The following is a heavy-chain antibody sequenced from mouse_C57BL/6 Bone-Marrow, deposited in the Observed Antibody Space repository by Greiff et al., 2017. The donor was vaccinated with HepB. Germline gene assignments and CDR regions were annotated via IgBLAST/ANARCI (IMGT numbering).Heavy chain of an antibody. D-gene: IGHD1-1*01. CDR2: ISHGGGST. CDR3: ASPPYYGSSLVWFAY. Sequence: EVKVVESGGGLVQPGGSLKLSCAASGFTFSDYYMYWVRQTPEKRLEWVAYISHGGGSTYYPDTVKGRFTISRDNAKNTLYLQLSRLKSVDTAMYYCASPPYYGSSLVWFAYWGQGTLVTVSA. CDR1: GFTFSDYY. V-gene: IGHV5-12*01. J-gene: IGHJ3*01.